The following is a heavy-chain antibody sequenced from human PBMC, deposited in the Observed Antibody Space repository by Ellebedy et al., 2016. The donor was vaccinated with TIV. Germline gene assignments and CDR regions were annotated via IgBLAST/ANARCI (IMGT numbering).Heavy chain of an antibody. J-gene: IGHJ2*01. D-gene: IGHD4-11*01. CDR3: ARAIYSASYL. Sequence: GESLKISCTASEFTLTNYWMTWVRQAPGKGLEWVANINEDGTKKHYVDSVEGRFTISRDNAGNSLYLQMNSLGAEDTAVYYCARAIYSASYLWGRGTLVTVSS. CDR2: INEDGTKK. V-gene: IGHV3-7*01. CDR1: EFTLTNYW.